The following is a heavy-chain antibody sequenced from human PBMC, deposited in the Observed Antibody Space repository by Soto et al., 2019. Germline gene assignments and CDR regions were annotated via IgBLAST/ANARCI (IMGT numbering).Heavy chain of an antibody. J-gene: IGHJ6*02. CDR3: ATQGVGKLHGLVDF. D-gene: IGHD3-10*01. V-gene: IGHV4-59*08. CDR2: ISKSGFT. CDR1: SVSITSFTNHY. Sequence: QAQLQTSGPGLVKPSETLSLTCTVSSVSITSFTNHYCSWIRQPPGKGLEWVGYISKSGFTRYNPSLSTRLPLPLDTSKNQFSLTLSSVTAAGTALYVCATQGVGKLHGLVDFWGQGTTVPVSS.